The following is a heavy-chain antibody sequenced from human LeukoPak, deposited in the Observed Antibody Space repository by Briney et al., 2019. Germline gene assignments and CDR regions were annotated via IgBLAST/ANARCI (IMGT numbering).Heavy chain of an antibody. D-gene: IGHD3-16*01. CDR1: GYTFTSYG. J-gene: IGHJ4*02. Sequence: ASVKVSCEASGYTFTSYGINWARQAPGQGLEWMGWISTYNGDTNYAQNLQGRVTMTTDTSTSTAYMELRSLRSDDTAVYYCGREGLGELSLDYWGQGTLVTVSS. CDR3: GREGLGELSLDY. V-gene: IGHV1-18*01. CDR2: ISTYNGDT.